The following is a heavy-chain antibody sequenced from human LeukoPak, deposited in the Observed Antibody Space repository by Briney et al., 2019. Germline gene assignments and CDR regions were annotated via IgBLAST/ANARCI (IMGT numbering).Heavy chain of an antibody. V-gene: IGHV1-2*02. CDR1: GYNFTGYY. CDR2: INPNSGGT. D-gene: IGHD6-13*01. Sequence: ASVKVSCKASGYNFTGYYMHWVRQAPGQGLEWMGWINPNSGGTNYAQKFQGRVTMTRDMSISTAYMELSRLRSDDTAVYYCAREAAAAGENYFNYWGQGTLVTVSS. J-gene: IGHJ4*02. CDR3: AREAAAAGENYFNY.